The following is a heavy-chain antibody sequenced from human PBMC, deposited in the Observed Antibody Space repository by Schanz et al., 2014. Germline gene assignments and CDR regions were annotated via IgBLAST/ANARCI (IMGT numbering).Heavy chain of an antibody. CDR2: ISSSGSYI. J-gene: IGHJ4*02. D-gene: IGHD6-19*01. CDR1: EFTFSSYK. Sequence: DVQLLESGGGLVQPGGSLRLSCEASEFTFSSYKMNWVRQAPGKGLEWVSSISSSGSYIHYADSVKGRFTISRDNAKNSLYLQMNSLRAEDTAIYYCAKLSSSGRLAGYFDYWGQGALVTVSS. V-gene: IGHV3-21*04. CDR3: AKLSSSGRLAGYFDY.